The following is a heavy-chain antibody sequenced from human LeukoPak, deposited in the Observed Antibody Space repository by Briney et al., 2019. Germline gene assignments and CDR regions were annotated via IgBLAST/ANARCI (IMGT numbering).Heavy chain of an antibody. V-gene: IGHV4-59*06. CDR1: GGSISSYY. CDR2: IYYSGST. CDR3: ARVGYSSGWYRVSWFDP. Sequence: SETLSLTCTVSGGSISSYYWSWIRQPPGKGLEWIGYIYYSGSTYYNPSLKSRVTISVDTSKNQFSLKLSSVTAADTAVYYCARVGYSSGWYRVSWFDPWGQGTLVTVSS. D-gene: IGHD6-19*01. J-gene: IGHJ5*02.